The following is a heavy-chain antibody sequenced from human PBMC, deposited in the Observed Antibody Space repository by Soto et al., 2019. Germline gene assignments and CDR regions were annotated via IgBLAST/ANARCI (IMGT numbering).Heavy chain of an antibody. CDR1: GFTLRSYG. CDR2: IWYDGSNK. Sequence: QVQLVESGGGVVQPGRSLRLSCAASGFTLRSYGMHWVRQAPGKGLEWVAVIWYDGSNKYYADSVKGRFTISRDNSKNTLYLQMNSLRAEDTAVYYCARGSSNLVALDYWGQGTLVTVSS. V-gene: IGHV3-33*01. D-gene: IGHD6-13*01. CDR3: ARGSSNLVALDY. J-gene: IGHJ4*02.